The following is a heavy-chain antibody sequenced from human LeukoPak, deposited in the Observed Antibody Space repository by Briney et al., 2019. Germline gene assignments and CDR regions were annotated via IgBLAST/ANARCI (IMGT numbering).Heavy chain of an antibody. Sequence: PSETLSLTCTVSGGSISSYYWNWIRQPPGKGLEWIGYIYYSGSTNYNPSLKSRVTMSVDTSKNQFSLRLSSVNAADTAVYFCAREGTSGGLNWLDPWGQGTLVTVSS. V-gene: IGHV4-59*12. CDR2: IYYSGST. J-gene: IGHJ5*02. D-gene: IGHD3-10*01. CDR3: AREGTSGGLNWLDP. CDR1: GGSISSYY.